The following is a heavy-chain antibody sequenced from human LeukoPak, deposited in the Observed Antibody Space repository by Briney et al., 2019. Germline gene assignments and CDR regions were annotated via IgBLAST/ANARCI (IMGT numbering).Heavy chain of an antibody. J-gene: IGHJ3*02. D-gene: IGHD2-2*02. CDR2: ISYDGSNK. V-gene: IGHV3-30*03. Sequence: HPGRSLRLSCAASGFTFSSYGMHWVRQAPGKGLEWVAVISYDGSNKYYADSVKCRFTISRDNSKNTLYLQMNSLRAEDTAVYYCAREGLGYCSSTSCYTPRYAFDIWGQGTMVTVSS. CDR3: AREGLGYCSSTSCYTPRYAFDI. CDR1: GFTFSSYG.